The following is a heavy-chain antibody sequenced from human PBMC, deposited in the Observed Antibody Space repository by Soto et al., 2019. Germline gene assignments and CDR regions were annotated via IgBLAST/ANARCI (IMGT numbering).Heavy chain of an antibody. J-gene: IGHJ4*02. V-gene: IGHV1-3*01. D-gene: IGHD6-19*01. CDR2: INAGNGNT. CDR1: GYTFTPYA. Sequence: QVQLVQSGAEVKKPGASVKVSCKASGYTFTPYAMHWVRQAPGQRLEWMGWINAGNGNTKYSQKFQGRVTITTDTSASTAYMELSSLRSEDTAVYYCARDGAVASDSNFDYRGQGTLVTVSS. CDR3: ARDGAVASDSNFDY.